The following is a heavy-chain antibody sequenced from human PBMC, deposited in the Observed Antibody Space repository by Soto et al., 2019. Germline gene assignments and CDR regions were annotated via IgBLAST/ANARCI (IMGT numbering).Heavy chain of an antibody. V-gene: IGHV3-7*01. D-gene: IGHD3-16*01. J-gene: IGHJ4*02. Sequence: GGSLRLSCAASGFTFINLLMTWVRQTPGKGLQWVANINQDGSEKHYVDSVEGRFTISRDNARNSLYLQMDSLRVEDTAIYYCTKGGHVDNWGQGTLVTVSS. CDR1: GFTFINLL. CDR3: TKGGHVDN. CDR2: INQDGSEK.